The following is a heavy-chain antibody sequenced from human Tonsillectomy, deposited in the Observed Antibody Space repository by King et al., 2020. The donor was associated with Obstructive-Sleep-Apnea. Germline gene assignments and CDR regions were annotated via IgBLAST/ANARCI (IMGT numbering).Heavy chain of an antibody. V-gene: IGHV4-38-2*02. CDR2: IYHSGST. CDR3: ARESSGYDSNYFDY. CDR1: GYSISSAYY. D-gene: IGHD5-12*01. J-gene: IGHJ4*02. Sequence: QLQESGPGLVKPSETLSLTCTVSGYSISSAYYWGWIRQPPGKGLEWIGSIYHSGSTYYNPSLKSRVTISVDTSKNQFSLKLSSVTAADTAVYYCARESSGYDSNYFDYWGQGTLVTVSS.